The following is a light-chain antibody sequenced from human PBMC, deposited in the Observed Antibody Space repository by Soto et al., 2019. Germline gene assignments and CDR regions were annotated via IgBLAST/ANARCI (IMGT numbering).Light chain of an antibody. J-gene: IGLJ1*01. CDR3: SAYSDIDTKV. CDR1: SSDVGAYIY. V-gene: IGLV2-14*03. CDR2: EVN. Sequence: LTQPASVSGSPGQSITISCGGTSSDVGAYIYVSWYQQFPGKAPKLILYEVNNRPSGVSNRFSGSKSDTTASLTISGLQPEDEADYYCSAYSDIDTKVFGTGTKLTVL.